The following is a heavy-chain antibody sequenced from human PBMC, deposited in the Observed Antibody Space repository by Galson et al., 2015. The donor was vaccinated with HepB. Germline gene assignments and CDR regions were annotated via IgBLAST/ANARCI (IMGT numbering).Heavy chain of an antibody. D-gene: IGHD4-17*01. CDR3: ASLPDYGDYAGAVGQEFDY. Sequence: SVKVSCKASGGTFSSYAISWVRQAPGQGLEWMGRIIPILGIANYAQKFQGRVTITADKSTSTAYMELSSLRSEDTAVYYCASLPDYGDYAGAVGQEFDYWGQGTLVTVSS. CDR1: GGTFSSYA. J-gene: IGHJ4*02. V-gene: IGHV1-69*04. CDR2: IIPILGIA.